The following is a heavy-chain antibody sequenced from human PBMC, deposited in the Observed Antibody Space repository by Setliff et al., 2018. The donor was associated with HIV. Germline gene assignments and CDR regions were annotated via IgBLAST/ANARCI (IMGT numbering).Heavy chain of an antibody. V-gene: IGHV1-69*13. CDR2: IIPFFGSA. CDR3: ARRHFYDSSGQVWAFDM. D-gene: IGHD3-22*01. J-gene: IGHJ3*02. CDR1: GGTFSTPA. Sequence: GASVKVSCKASGGTFSTPAISWMRQAPGQGLEWMGGIIPFFGSANYAQKFQGRLTITADASSSTAYMDLSSLTSEDTAVYYCARRHFYDSSGQVWAFDMWGQGTMVTVSS.